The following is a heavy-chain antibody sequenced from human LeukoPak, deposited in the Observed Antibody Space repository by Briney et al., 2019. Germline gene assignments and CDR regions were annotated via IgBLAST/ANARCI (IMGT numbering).Heavy chain of an antibody. CDR2: IHTSGST. V-gene: IGHV4-4*09. J-gene: IGHJ4*02. Sequence: SETPSLTCTVSGGSISSYYWSWIRQPPGRGLEWIGYIHTSGSTNYSPSLKSRVSISVDTSENHFSLKLSSVTAADTAVYFCARLTRLSTSPDRYYFDYWGQGTLVAVSS. D-gene: IGHD6-6*01. CDR1: GGSISSYY. CDR3: ARLTRLSTSPDRYYFDY.